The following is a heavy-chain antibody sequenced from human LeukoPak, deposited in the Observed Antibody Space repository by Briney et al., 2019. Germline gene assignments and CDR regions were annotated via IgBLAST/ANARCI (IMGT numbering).Heavy chain of an antibody. D-gene: IGHD5-24*01. J-gene: IGHJ4*02. V-gene: IGHV1-69*13. CDR2: IIPIFGTA. CDR3: ARGLEMATIWFDY. CDR1: GGTFSSYA. Sequence: ASVKVSCKASGGTFSSYAISWVRQAPGQGLEWMGGIIPIFGTANYAQKFQGRVTITADESTSTAYMELSSLRSEDTAVYYCARGLEMATIWFDYWGQGTLVTVSS.